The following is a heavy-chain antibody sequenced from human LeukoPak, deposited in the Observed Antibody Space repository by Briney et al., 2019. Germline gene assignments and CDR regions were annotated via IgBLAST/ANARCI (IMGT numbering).Heavy chain of an antibody. D-gene: IGHD6-19*01. CDR1: GGSISSSIYY. V-gene: IGHV4-39*01. CDR2: IYYSGST. CDR3: ASSSGWLFDY. J-gene: IGHJ4*02. Sequence: PSETLSLTCTVSGGSISSSIYYWGWIRQPPGKGLEWIGSIYYSGSTYYNPSLKSRVTISVDTSKNQFSLKLSSVTAADTAVYYCASSSGWLFDYWGQGTLVTVSS.